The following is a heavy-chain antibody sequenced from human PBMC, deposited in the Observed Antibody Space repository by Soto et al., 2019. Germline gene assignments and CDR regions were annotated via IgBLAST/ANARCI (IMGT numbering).Heavy chain of an antibody. V-gene: IGHV4-31*03. CDR1: GGSLREFGHF. J-gene: IGHJ5*01. Sequence: SETLSLTCTVSGGSLREFGHFWTWIRQRPGRGLEWIGYSTYTGVTYYSPSLQSRISISVDTSKNQFSLTLNSVTAADTAVYYCATDSGGPPLNRFDSWGQGTLVTVSS. CDR3: ATDSGGPPLNRFDS. CDR2: STYTGVT. D-gene: IGHD3-16*01.